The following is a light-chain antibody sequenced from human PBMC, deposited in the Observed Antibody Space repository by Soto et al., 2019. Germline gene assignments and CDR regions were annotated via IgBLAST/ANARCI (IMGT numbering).Light chain of an antibody. J-gene: IGKJ5*01. Sequence: DIQLTQSPSTLSAAVGGSVTITCRASQNIRNLLAWYQQKPGKAPKPLIYDASTLKTGVPSRFSGSGSGSEFNFTITGLQPDDFATYFCQQYNTYSTFDQGTRLEIK. CDR2: DAS. CDR1: QNIRNL. CDR3: QQYNTYST. V-gene: IGKV1-5*01.